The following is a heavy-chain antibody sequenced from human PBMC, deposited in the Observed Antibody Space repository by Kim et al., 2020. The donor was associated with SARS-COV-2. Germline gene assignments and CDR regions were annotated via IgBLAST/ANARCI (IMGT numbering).Heavy chain of an antibody. Sequence: GGSLRLSCAASGFTFSSYWMSWVRQAPGKGLEWVANIKQDGSEKYYVDSVKGRFTISRDNAKNSLYLQMNSLRAEDTAVYYCARGALRAAAGPIDYWGQGTLVTVSS. CDR2: IKQDGSEK. CDR1: GFTFSSYW. J-gene: IGHJ4*02. D-gene: IGHD6-13*01. CDR3: ARGALRAAAGPIDY. V-gene: IGHV3-7*01.